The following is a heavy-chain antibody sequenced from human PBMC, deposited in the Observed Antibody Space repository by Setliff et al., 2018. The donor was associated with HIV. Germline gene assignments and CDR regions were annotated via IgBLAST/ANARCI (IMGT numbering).Heavy chain of an antibody. Sequence: GASVKVSCKASGYTFTSYGISWVRQAPGQGLEWMGWISAYNGNTNYAQKLQGRVTMTTDTSSSTAYLDLRSLRSDDTAVYYCARGPPIVVVPAALLTFDYWGQGTLVTVSS. CDR1: GYTFTSYG. V-gene: IGHV1-18*01. CDR2: ISAYNGNT. CDR3: ARGPPIVVVPAALLTFDY. J-gene: IGHJ4*02. D-gene: IGHD2-2*01.